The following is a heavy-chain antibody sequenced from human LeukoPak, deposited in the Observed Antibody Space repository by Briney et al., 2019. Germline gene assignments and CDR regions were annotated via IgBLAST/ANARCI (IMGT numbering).Heavy chain of an antibody. J-gene: IGHJ4*02. Sequence: ASVKVSCKASGYTFTGYYIHWVRQAPGQGLEWMGLINPNSGGTDYAQKFQGRVTMTWDTSISTAYMELSRLTSDDSAVYYCAGQVPAAIQFDYRGQGTLVTVSS. CDR3: AGQVPAAIQFDY. CDR2: INPNSGGT. CDR1: GYTFTGYY. V-gene: IGHV1-2*02. D-gene: IGHD2-2*01.